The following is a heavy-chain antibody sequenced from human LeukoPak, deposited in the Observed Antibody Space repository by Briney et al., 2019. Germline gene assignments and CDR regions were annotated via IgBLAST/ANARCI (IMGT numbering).Heavy chain of an antibody. J-gene: IGHJ4*01. CDR1: ADIPTKLS. Sequence: ASVRVSCKVSADIPTKLSIHWVRQAPGKGLEWMGGFDLKIGKQIYAQRFQGRVTVTEDTSTETTNLDLSSLTSDDTAMYYCTTLLVTFGGAVDFRGHGTPVTVSS. V-gene: IGHV1-24*01. CDR3: TTLLVTFGGAVDF. D-gene: IGHD3-16*01. CDR2: FDLKIGKQ.